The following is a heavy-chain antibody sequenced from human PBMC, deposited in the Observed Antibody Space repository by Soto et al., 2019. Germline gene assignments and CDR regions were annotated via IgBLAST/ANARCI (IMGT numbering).Heavy chain of an antibody. D-gene: IGHD3-10*01. CDR3: AKDSYGNYGSGYYFDY. J-gene: IGHJ4*02. CDR1: GFTFSSYG. CDR2: ISYDGSNK. V-gene: IGHV3-30*18. Sequence: QVQLVESGGGVVQPGRSLRLSCAASGFTFSSYGMHWVRQAPGKGLEWVAVISYDGSNKYYADSVKGRFTISRDNSKNTLYLQMNSLRAEDTAVDYCAKDSYGNYGSGYYFDYWGQGTLVTVSS.